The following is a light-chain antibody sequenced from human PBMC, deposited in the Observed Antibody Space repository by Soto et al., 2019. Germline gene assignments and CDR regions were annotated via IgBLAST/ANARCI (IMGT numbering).Light chain of an antibody. CDR3: AAWDDSLSGHVV. CDR2: SNN. Sequence: QSVLTQPPSVSAAPGQKVTISCSGSSSNIGNNYVSWYQQLPGTAPKLLIFSNNQRPSGVPDRFSGSKSGTSASLAISGLRSEDEADYYCAAWDDSLSGHVVFGGGTKLTVL. V-gene: IGLV1-47*02. J-gene: IGLJ2*01. CDR1: SSNIGNNY.